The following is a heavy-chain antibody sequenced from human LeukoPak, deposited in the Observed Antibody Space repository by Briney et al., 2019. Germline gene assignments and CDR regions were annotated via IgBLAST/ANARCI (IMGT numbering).Heavy chain of an antibody. Sequence: GASVKVSCKASGYTFTSYGISWGRQAPGQGLEWMGWISAYNGNTNYAQKLQGRVTMTTDTSTSTAYMELRSLRSDDTAVYYCARASRLLRYFDWLLPNDYWGQGTLVTVSS. D-gene: IGHD3-9*01. CDR1: GYTFTSYG. V-gene: IGHV1-18*01. CDR3: ARASRLLRYFDWLLPNDY. J-gene: IGHJ4*02. CDR2: ISAYNGNT.